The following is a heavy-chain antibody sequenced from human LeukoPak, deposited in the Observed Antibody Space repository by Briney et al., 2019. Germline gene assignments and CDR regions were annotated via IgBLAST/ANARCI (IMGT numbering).Heavy chain of an antibody. CDR1: GFTLISYA. CDR2: ISGSGGSR. Sequence: PGGSLRLSCAASGFTLISYAMTWVRQAPGKGLEWVSAISGSGGSRYYADSVKGRFTISRDNSKNTLYLQMNSLRAEDTAIYYCAKGTTYYDILTGYGYPYYFDYWGQGTLVTVSS. D-gene: IGHD3-9*01. J-gene: IGHJ4*02. V-gene: IGHV3-23*01. CDR3: AKGTTYYDILTGYGYPYYFDY.